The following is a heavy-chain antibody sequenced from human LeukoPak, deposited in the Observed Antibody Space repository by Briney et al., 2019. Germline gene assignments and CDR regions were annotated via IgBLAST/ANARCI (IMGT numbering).Heavy chain of an antibody. J-gene: IGHJ6*03. CDR1: GGTFSSYA. CDR2: IIRIFGTA. CDR3: ARSFYYDSSGYIYYYYYYYMDV. V-gene: IGHV1-69*13. Sequence: LVKVSCKASGGTFSSYAISWVRQAPGQGLEWMGGIIRIFGTANYAQKFQGGVTITADESTSTAYMELSSLRSEDTAVYYCARSFYYDSSGYIYYYYYYYMDVWGKGTTVTVSS. D-gene: IGHD3-22*01.